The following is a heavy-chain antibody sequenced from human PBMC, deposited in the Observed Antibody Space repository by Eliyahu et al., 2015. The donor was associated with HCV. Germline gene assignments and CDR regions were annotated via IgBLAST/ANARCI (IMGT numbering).Heavy chain of an antibody. V-gene: IGHV3-30*03. CDR1: GFPFNPYX. Sequence: QVQLVESGGGVVQPGRSLRLSCAASGFPFNPYXIPGVRQAPGKGLGWVAVITYDGDDQSYADSVKGRFTISRDNSKDILYLQMDSLRADDTAVYFCARDQIQVRFLNLGPYSPPDSWGQGTLVTVSS. D-gene: IGHD3-3*01. CDR3: ARDQIQVRFLNLGPYSPPDS. J-gene: IGHJ4*02. CDR2: ITYDGDDQ.